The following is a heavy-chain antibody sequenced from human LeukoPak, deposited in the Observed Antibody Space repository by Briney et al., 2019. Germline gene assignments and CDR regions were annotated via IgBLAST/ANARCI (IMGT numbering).Heavy chain of an antibody. D-gene: IGHD2-15*01. Sequence: GASVKVSCKASGYTFTSYDINWVRQATGQGLEWMGWMNPNSGNTGYAQKFQGRVTMTRNTSISTAYMELSSLRSEDTAVYYCARDYLNCSGGSCYWGYFDYWGQGTLVTVSS. J-gene: IGHJ4*02. CDR2: MNPNSGNT. CDR3: ARDYLNCSGGSCYWGYFDY. CDR1: GYTFTSYD. V-gene: IGHV1-8*01.